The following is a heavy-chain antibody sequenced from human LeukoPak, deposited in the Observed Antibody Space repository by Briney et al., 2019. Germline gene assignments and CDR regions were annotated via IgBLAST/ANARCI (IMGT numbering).Heavy chain of an antibody. V-gene: IGHV3-30*04. J-gene: IGHJ4*02. CDR1: GFTFSSYA. CDR3: AREGGFYGVNFDY. Sequence: GGSLRLSCEASGFTFSSYAMHWVRQAPGKGLEWVAVISYDGSNKYYADSVKGRFTISRDNSKNTLYLQMNSLRAEDTAVYYCAREGGFYGVNFDYWGQGTLVTVSS. D-gene: IGHD4-17*01. CDR2: ISYDGSNK.